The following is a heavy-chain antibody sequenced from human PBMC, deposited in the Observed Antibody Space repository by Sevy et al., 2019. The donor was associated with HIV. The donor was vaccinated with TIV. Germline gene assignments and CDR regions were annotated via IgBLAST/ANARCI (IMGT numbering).Heavy chain of an antibody. V-gene: IGHV1-2*02. CDR3: AGGGYNGGWYVLDY. D-gene: IGHD6-19*01. CDR2: VNPITGGT. J-gene: IGHJ4*02. CDR1: GYTFNGYY. Sequence: ASVKVSCKASGYTFNGYYIHWVRQAPGQGLEWMAWVNPITGGTNYAQKFRGRVTMTRDTSIATAYMELSSLSSDDTAFYYCAGGGYNGGWYVLDYWGQGTLVTVSS.